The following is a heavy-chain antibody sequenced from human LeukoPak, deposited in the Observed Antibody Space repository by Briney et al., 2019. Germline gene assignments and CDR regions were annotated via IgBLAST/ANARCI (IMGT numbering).Heavy chain of an antibody. Sequence: GGSLRLSCAASGFTFDDYAMHWVRQAPGKGLEWVSTVSVNGGTTYYADSVKGRFIISRDNSKNTLYLQMNSLRAEDTAVYFCAKELHGSGNYAFDYWGQGTLVTVSS. J-gene: IGHJ4*02. CDR1: GFTFDDYA. CDR2: VSVNGGTT. CDR3: AKELHGSGNYAFDY. D-gene: IGHD3-10*01. V-gene: IGHV3-23*01.